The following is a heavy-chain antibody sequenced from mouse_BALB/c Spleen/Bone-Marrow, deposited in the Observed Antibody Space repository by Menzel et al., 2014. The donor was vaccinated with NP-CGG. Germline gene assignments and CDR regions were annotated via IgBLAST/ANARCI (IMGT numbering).Heavy chain of an antibody. D-gene: IGHD4-1*01. J-gene: IGHJ4*01. CDR1: GFNIKDTY. V-gene: IGHV14-3*02. Sequence: EVKQMESGAELVKPGASVKLSCTASGFNIKDTYMHWVKQRPEQGLEWIGRIDPANGNTKYDPKFQGKATITADTSSNTAYLQLSSLTSEDTAVYYCARWEYYAMDYWGQGTSVTVSS. CDR2: IDPANGNT. CDR3: ARWEYYAMDY.